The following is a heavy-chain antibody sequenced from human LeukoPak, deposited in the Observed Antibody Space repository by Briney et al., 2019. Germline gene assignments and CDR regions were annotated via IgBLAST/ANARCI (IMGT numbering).Heavy chain of an antibody. CDR1: GGSISSSSYY. J-gene: IGHJ6*03. D-gene: IGHD1-7*01. V-gene: IGHV4-39*01. CDR3: ARLHQGNWNYVGYYYYMDV. Sequence: SETLSLTCTVSGGSISSSSYYWGWIRQPPGKGLEWIGRIYYSGSTYYNPSLKSRVTISVDTSKNQFSLKLSSVTAADTAVYYCARLHQGNWNYVGYYYYMDVWGKGTTVTVSS. CDR2: IYYSGST.